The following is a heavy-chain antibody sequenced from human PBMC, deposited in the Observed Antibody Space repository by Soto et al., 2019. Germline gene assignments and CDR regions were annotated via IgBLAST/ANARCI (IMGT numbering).Heavy chain of an antibody. CDR3: TRGGDPYKTGH. CDR2: IHYSGST. Sequence: SETLSLTCTVPGGSVNIVTYYWSWIRQPPGKGLEWIGFIHYSGSTNYNPSLKGRVTMSVDTSKNQFSLKLTSVNTADTAIYYCTRGGDPYKTGHWGQGTLVT. J-gene: IGHJ4*02. CDR1: GGSVNIVTYY. V-gene: IGHV4-61*01. D-gene: IGHD2-21*01.